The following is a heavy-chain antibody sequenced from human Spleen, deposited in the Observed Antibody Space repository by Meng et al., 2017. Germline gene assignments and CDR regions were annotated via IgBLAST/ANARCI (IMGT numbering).Heavy chain of an antibody. J-gene: IGHJ6*02. D-gene: IGHD5-12*01. V-gene: IGHV3-23*01. CDR2: ISVSGSST. CDR1: GFTFSSYE. Sequence: GESLKISCAASGFTFSSYEMNWVRQAPGKGLEWVSGISVSGSSTYYADSVKGRFTISRDSSTNTLFLQMNSLRADDTAVYYCAKGKMAGGYVRFYYGLDVWGQGTTVTVSS. CDR3: AKGKMAGGYVRFYYGLDV.